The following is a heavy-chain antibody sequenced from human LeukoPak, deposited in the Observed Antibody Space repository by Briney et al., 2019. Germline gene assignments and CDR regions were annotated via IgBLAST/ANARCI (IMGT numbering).Heavy chain of an antibody. Sequence: GRSLRLSCAASGFTFDDYAMHWVRQAPGKGLEWVSGISWNSGSIGYADSVKGRLTISRDNAKNSLYLQMNSLRAEDTALYYCAKGFVVVTAIRKDAFDIWGQGTMVTVSS. CDR2: ISWNSGSI. J-gene: IGHJ3*02. D-gene: IGHD2-21*02. CDR1: GFTFDDYA. CDR3: AKGFVVVTAIRKDAFDI. V-gene: IGHV3-9*01.